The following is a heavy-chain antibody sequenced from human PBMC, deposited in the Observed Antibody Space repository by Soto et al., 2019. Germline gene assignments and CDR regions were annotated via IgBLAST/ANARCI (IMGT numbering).Heavy chain of an antibody. V-gene: IGHV4-61*01. CDR3: ATVSLQLTTMDY. CDR2: IYHSGIT. J-gene: IGHJ4*02. Sequence: SATLSLTCTVSVGSFSSGIYYGNWVRQPPGKVLEWIGSIYHSGITDYNPSLKSRVTISVDTSKNQFSLKLGSVTAADTAVYYCATVSLQLTTMDYWGQGALVTVSS. D-gene: IGHD4-4*01. CDR1: VGSFSSGIYY.